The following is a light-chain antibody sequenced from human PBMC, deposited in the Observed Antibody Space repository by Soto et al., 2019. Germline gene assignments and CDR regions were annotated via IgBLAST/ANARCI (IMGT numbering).Light chain of an antibody. V-gene: IGLV2-23*02. CDR3: CSYAGSSTFYV. Sequence: QSALTQPASASGYPGQSITISCTGTSSDVGSYNLVSWYQQHPGKAPKLMIYEVSKRPSGVSNRFSGSKSGNTASLTISGLQAEDQADYYCCSYAGSSTFYVFGTGTKLTVL. J-gene: IGLJ1*01. CDR2: EVS. CDR1: SSDVGSYNL.